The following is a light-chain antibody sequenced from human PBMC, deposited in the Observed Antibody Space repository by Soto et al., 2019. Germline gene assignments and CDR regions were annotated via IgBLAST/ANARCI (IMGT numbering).Light chain of an antibody. CDR1: QGISSY. CDR3: QQLNSYPNT. CDR2: AAS. J-gene: IGKJ2*01. Sequence: DIQLTQSPSFLSESVGDRVTITCRASQGISSYLAWYQQKPGKAPKLLIYAASTLQSGVPSMFSGSGSGTEFTLPISNLQPEDFATYYCQQLNSYPNTFGQGTKLEIK. V-gene: IGKV1-9*01.